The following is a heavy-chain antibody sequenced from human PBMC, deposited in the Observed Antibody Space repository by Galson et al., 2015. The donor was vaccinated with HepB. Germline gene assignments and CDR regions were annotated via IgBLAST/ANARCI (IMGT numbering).Heavy chain of an antibody. CDR2: INPNSGGT. CDR1: GYTFTGYY. V-gene: IGHV1-2*02. CDR3: ARKMVRGITAFDI. J-gene: IGHJ3*02. D-gene: IGHD3-10*01. Sequence: SVKVSCKASGYTFTGYYMHRVRQAPGQGLEWMGWINPNSGGTNYAQKFQGRVTMTRDTSISTAYMELSRLRSDDTAVYYCARKMVRGITAFDIWGQGTMVTVSS.